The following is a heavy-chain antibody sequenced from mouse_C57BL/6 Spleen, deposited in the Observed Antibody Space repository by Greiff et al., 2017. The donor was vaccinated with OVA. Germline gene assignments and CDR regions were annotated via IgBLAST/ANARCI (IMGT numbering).Heavy chain of an antibody. CDR1: GFNIKDDY. CDR2: IDPENGDT. J-gene: IGHJ2*01. V-gene: IGHV14-4*01. CDR3: TTLPPSDY. Sequence: VQLKQSGAELVRPGASVKLSCTASGFNIKDDYMHWVKQRPEQGLEWIGWIDPENGDTEYASKFQGKATITADTSSNTAYLQLSSLTSEDTAVYYCTTLPPSDYWGQGTTLTVSS. D-gene: IGHD2-10*01.